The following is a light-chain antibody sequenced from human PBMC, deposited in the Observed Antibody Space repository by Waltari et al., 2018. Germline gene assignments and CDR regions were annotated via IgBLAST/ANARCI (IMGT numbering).Light chain of an antibody. J-gene: IGLJ3*02. V-gene: IGLV7-46*01. CDR3: LVSYSGSWV. Sequence: QAVVTQEPSPTVSPGGTVTLTCGSSTGAVPRGNYPYWLQQKPGQAPTTLIYATTNKHSWTPARFSGSLLGGKAALTLSGAQPEDEAEYYCLVSYSGSWVFGGGTKLTVL. CDR2: ATT. CDR1: TGAVPRGNY.